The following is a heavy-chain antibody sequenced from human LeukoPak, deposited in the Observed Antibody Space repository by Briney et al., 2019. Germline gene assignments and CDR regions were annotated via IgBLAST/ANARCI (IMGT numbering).Heavy chain of an antibody. V-gene: IGHV3-21*01. CDR3: VRVGSGATRADTLDL. CDR1: GFTFSVYS. Sequence: GGSLRLSCAASGFTFSVYSMNWVRQAPGEGLESVSSIGAAGSHIYYADSMKGRFTISRDNAKSSLFLQMNSLRAEDTGIYYCVRVGSGATRADTLDLWGQGTMVTVSS. D-gene: IGHD6-19*01. CDR2: IGAAGSHI. J-gene: IGHJ3*01.